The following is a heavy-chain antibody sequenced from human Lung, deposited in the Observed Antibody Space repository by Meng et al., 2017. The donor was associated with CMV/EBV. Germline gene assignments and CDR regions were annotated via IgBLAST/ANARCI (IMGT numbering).Heavy chain of an antibody. Sequence: SETXSLTCTVSGGSISSSSYYWGWIRQPPGKGLEWIGSIYYSGSTYYNPSLKSRVTISVDTSKNQFSLKLSSVTAADTAVYYCAGLCIVVVPAAICPMDVWXQGTTVTVSS. CDR2: IYYSGST. J-gene: IGHJ6*02. CDR3: AGLCIVVVPAAICPMDV. D-gene: IGHD2-2*01. CDR1: GGSISSSSYY. V-gene: IGHV4-39*01.